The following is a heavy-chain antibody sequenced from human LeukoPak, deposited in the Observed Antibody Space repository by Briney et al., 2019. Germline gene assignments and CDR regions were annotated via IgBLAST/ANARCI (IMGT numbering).Heavy chain of an antibody. Sequence: PGGSLRLSCAASGFTFSRYGMHWVRQAPGKGLEWVAFIRYDGSNKYYADSVKGRFTISRDNSKNTLYLQMNSLRAEDTAVYYCAKELSGGWPFDYWGQGALVTVSS. D-gene: IGHD6-19*01. V-gene: IGHV3-30*02. CDR1: GFTFSRYG. CDR2: IRYDGSNK. CDR3: AKELSGGWPFDY. J-gene: IGHJ4*02.